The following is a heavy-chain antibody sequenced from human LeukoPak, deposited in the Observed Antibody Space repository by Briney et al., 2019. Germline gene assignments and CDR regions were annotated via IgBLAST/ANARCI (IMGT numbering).Heavy chain of an antibody. CDR3: ARGPPRYDSSGKPKN. Sequence: PGRSLRLSCAASGFTFDDYAMHWVRQAPGKGLEWVSGISWNSGSIGYADSVKGRFTISRDNAKNSLYLQMNSLRAEDTAVYYCARGPPRYDSSGKPKNWGQGTLVTVSS. V-gene: IGHV3-9*01. J-gene: IGHJ4*02. D-gene: IGHD3-22*01. CDR1: GFTFDDYA. CDR2: ISWNSGSI.